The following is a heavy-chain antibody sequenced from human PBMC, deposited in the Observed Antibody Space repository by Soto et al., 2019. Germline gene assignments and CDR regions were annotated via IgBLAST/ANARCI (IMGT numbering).Heavy chain of an antibody. V-gene: IGHV4-59*01. CDR2: IYYSGST. J-gene: IGHJ6*02. CDR1: VGSISSYY. Sequence: PSETLSLTCTVSVGSISSYYWSWIRQPPGKGLEWIWYIYYSGSTNYNPSLKSRVTISVDTSKNQFSLKLSSVTAADTAVYYCARDSGHHDYARYYYYGMDVWGQGTTVTV. D-gene: IGHD4-17*01. CDR3: ARDSGHHDYARYYYYGMDV.